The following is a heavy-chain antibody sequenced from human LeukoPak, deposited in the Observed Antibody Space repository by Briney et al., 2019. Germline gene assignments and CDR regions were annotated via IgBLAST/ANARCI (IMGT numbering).Heavy chain of an antibody. CDR2: MNINTSER. Sequence: ASVKLSRTASGYTFTICGMNWVRQAPGQGLGRMGWMNINTSERTYAQGFTGRFVFSLDTSVSTTYLQISSLKSEDTTVYYCARDWGGGIQAYWAQEPRVSVPS. CDR3: ARDWGGGIQAY. J-gene: IGHJ4*02. V-gene: IGHV7-4-1*02. CDR1: GYTFTICG. D-gene: IGHD3-16*01.